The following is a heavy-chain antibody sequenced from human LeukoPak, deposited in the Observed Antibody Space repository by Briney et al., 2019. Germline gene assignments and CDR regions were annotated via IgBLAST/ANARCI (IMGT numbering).Heavy chain of an antibody. D-gene: IGHD1-14*01. CDR1: GGSISSYY. Sequence: ASETLSLTCTVSGGSISSYYWSWIRQPPGKGLEWIGYIYYSGSTNYNPSLKSRATISVDTSKNQFSLKLSSVTAADTAVYYCARYGLARAGRWFDPWGQGTLVTVSS. V-gene: IGHV4-59*01. J-gene: IGHJ5*02. CDR3: ARYGLARAGRWFDP. CDR2: IYYSGST.